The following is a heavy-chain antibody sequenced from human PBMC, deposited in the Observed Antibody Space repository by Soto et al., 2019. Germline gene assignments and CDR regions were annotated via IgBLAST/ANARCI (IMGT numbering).Heavy chain of an antibody. Sequence: QIELHASGPGLVKPSQTLSLTCFVSGYFIGAGGYYWSWIRHHPGKGLEWIGSFYSSGSIIYIPSLRSRVSISGDMSTNQFSMSLTSVTAADTARYYCARMYSSGSGWFPPWGQGTLVTVSS. CDR2: FYSSGSI. D-gene: IGHD6-19*01. CDR3: ARMYSSGSGWFPP. V-gene: IGHV4-31*02. CDR1: GYFIGAGGYY. J-gene: IGHJ5*02.